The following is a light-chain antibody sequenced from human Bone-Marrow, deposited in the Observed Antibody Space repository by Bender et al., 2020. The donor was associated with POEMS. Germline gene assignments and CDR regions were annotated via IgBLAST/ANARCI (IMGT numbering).Light chain of an antibody. Sequence: QSALTQPASVSGSPGQSITISCTGTSSDVGRSDVVSWYQHHPGTAPKLIIYDVSNRPSGISIRFSGSYSGNTASLTISWLQAEDEADYYCSSYTSNSAVFGGGTKLTVL. CDR3: SSYTSNSAV. V-gene: IGLV2-14*03. CDR1: SSDVGRSDV. CDR2: DVS. J-gene: IGLJ3*02.